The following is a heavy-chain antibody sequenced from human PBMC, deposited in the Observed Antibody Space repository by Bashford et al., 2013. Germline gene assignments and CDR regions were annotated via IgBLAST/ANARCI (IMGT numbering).Heavy chain of an antibody. Sequence: WVRQAPGQGLEWMGWMNPNSGNTGYAQKFQGRVTMTRNTSISTAYMELSSLRSEDTAVYYCARGEVLWFGESYYYMDVWGKGTTVTVSS. D-gene: IGHD3-10*01. CDR3: ARGEVLWFGESYYYMDV. V-gene: IGHV1-8*01. J-gene: IGHJ6*03. CDR2: MNPNSGNT.